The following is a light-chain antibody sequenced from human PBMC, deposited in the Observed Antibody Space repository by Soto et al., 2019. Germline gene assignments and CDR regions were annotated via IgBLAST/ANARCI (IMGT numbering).Light chain of an antibody. CDR1: SGHGNYV. Sequence: QPVLTQSPSDSASLGASVKLTCTLSSGHGNYVIAWHQQQPEKGPRYLMKVKSDGSHNRGDGIPDRFSGSSSGAERYLAISSLQSEDEADYYCQTWDTGIVVFGGGTKLTVL. CDR3: QTWDTGIVV. J-gene: IGLJ2*01. V-gene: IGLV4-69*01. CDR2: VKSDGSH.